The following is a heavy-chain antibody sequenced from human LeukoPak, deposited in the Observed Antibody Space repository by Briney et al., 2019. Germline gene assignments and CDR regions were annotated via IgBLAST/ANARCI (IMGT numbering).Heavy chain of an antibody. Sequence: PGGSLRLSCAASEFSFSNYWMSWVRQAPGKGLWWVANIKQDGSERYYVDSVKGRFTISRDNTKNSLFLQMNSLRAEDTAVYYCARVSSRYCSFTSCYVDYWGQGTLVTVSS. CDR2: IKQDGSER. J-gene: IGHJ4*02. CDR1: EFSFSNYW. V-gene: IGHV3-7*01. CDR3: ARVSSRYCSFTSCYVDY. D-gene: IGHD2-2*01.